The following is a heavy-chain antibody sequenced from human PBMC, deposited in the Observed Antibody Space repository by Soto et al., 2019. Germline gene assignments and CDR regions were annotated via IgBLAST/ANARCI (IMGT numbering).Heavy chain of an antibody. D-gene: IGHD6-13*01. CDR1: GFTLSSYA. J-gene: IGHJ3*02. CDR2: ISSNGGST. CDR3: VKGSSSWPDAFDI. Sequence: LRLSCSASGFTLSSYAMHWVRQAPGKGLEYVSAISSNGGSTYYADSVKGRFTISRDNSKNTLYLQMSSLRAEDTAVYYCVKGSSSWPDAFDIWGQGTMVTVSS. V-gene: IGHV3-64D*06.